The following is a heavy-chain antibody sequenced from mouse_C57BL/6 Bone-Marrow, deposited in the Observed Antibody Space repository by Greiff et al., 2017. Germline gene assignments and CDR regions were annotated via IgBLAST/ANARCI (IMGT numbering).Heavy chain of an antibody. CDR2: INYDGSST. V-gene: IGHV5-16*01. CDR3: ASYYYGSSYGYFDV. CDR1: GFTFSDYY. D-gene: IGHD1-1*01. Sequence: EVHLVESEGGLVQPGSSMKLSCTASGFTFSDYYMAWVRQVPEKGLEWVANINYDGSSTYYLDSLKSRFIISRDNAKNILYLQMSSLKSEDTATYYCASYYYGSSYGYFDVWGTGTTVTVSS. J-gene: IGHJ1*03.